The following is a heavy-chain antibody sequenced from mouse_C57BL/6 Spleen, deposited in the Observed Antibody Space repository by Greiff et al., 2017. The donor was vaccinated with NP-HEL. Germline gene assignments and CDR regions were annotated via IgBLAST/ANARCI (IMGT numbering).Heavy chain of an antibody. Sequence: VQLQQSGAELAKPGASVKLSCKASGYTFTSYWMHWVKQRPGQGLAWIGYINPSSGYTKYNQKFKDKATLTADKSSSTAYMQLCSLTYADSAVYYCARCIRRVICYAMDYWGQGTSVTVSS. D-gene: IGHD2-12*01. J-gene: IGHJ4*01. CDR2: INPSSGYT. CDR1: GYTFTSYW. CDR3: ARCIRRVICYAMDY. V-gene: IGHV1-7*01.